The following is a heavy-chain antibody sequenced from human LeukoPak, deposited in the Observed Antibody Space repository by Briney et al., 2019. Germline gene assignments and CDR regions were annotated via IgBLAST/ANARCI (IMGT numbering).Heavy chain of an antibody. Sequence: KPGGSLRLSCAPCGFTFSDYDMSWIRQAPGKGLEWVAKISSSGGIMYYADSLKGRFSISRDNAQKSLYLQMTSLRAEDAALYYCARERIRAAVTGWFDSWGQGTLVTVSS. J-gene: IGHJ5*01. CDR2: ISSSGGIM. CDR3: ARERIRAAVTGWFDS. CDR1: GFTFSDYD. D-gene: IGHD2-15*01. V-gene: IGHV3-11*04.